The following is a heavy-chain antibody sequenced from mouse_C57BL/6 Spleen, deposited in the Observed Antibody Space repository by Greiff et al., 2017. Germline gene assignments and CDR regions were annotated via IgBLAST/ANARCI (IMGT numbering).Heavy chain of an antibody. CDR3: SCLYGHDRYYYAMGD. CDR1: GYTFPDYE. J-gene: IGHJ4*01. CDR2: LDPETGGT. Sequence: QVQLQQSGAELVRPGASVTLSCKASGYTFPDYEMHWVKQTPVHGLEWIGALDPETGGTAYNQKFKGKAILTADKSSSTTYLELRSLRSEDSAVYYCSCLYGHDRYYYAMGDWGEGSPVIV. V-gene: IGHV1-15*01. D-gene: IGHD2-2*01.